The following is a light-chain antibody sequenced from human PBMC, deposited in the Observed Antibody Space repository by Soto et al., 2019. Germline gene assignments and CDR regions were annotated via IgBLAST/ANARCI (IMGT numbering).Light chain of an antibody. CDR1: QSVSSY. J-gene: IGKJ3*01. CDR3: QQRSNWL. CDR2: DAS. Sequence: VLSQSAATLSLTPGERATLSCRASQSVSSYLAWYQQKPGQAPRLLIYDASNRAPGIPARFGGSGSGTDFTLTISSLEPEDFAVYYCQQRSNWLFGPRSNVAI. V-gene: IGKV3-11*01.